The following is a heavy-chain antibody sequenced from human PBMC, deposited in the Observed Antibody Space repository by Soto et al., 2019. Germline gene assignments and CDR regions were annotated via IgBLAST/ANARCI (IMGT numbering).Heavy chain of an antibody. Sequence: ASVKVSCKASGYTFTSYGISWVRQAPGQGLEWMGWISAYNGNTNYAQKLQGRVTMTTDTSTSTAYMELRSLRSDDTAVYYCAIESYYYDSSGAFDYRGQGTLVTGSS. CDR2: ISAYNGNT. J-gene: IGHJ4*02. V-gene: IGHV1-18*01. CDR1: GYTFTSYG. D-gene: IGHD3-22*01. CDR3: AIESYYYDSSGAFDY.